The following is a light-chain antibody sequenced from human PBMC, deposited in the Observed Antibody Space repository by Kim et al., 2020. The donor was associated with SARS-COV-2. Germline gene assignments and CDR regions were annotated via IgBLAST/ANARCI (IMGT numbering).Light chain of an antibody. CDR2: SND. J-gene: IGLJ2*01. Sequence: QSVLTQPPSASGTPGLRVTISCSGSSSNIVSNTVNWYQQLPGTAPKLLIYSNDQRPSGVPDRISGSKSGTSASLAISGLQSEDEADYYCAAWDGSLNGVVFGGGTQLTVL. CDR3: AAWDGSLNGVV. CDR1: SSNIVSNT. V-gene: IGLV1-44*01.